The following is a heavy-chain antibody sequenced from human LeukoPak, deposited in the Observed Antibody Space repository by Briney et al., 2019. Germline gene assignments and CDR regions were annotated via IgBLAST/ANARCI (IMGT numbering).Heavy chain of an antibody. V-gene: IGHV3-53*01. CDR1: GFTVSSNY. CDR2: IYSGGST. CDR3: ARDLARLKYFDL. J-gene: IGHJ2*01. Sequence: GGSLRLSCAASGFTVSSNYMSWVRQAPGKGLEWVSVIYSGGSTYYADSVKGRFTISRDNSKNTLYLQMNSLRAEDTAVYYCARDLARLKYFDLWGRGTLVTVSS. D-gene: IGHD6-6*01.